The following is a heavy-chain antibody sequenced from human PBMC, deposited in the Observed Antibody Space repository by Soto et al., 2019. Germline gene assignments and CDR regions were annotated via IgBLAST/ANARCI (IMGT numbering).Heavy chain of an antibody. Sequence: QAQLVQSGAEVRKPGSSVRVSCRASGGPFTRYAVSWVRQAPGQGREWIGGVTPIAETTNYAQKFRGRLSITADESTDTVHMELRRLTSDDTAVYFSARGVAPAQTADPYAFDIWGQGSRVTVSS. CDR1: GGPFTRYA. D-gene: IGHD3-3*01. CDR3: ARGVAPAQTADPYAFDI. CDR2: VTPIAETT. V-gene: IGHV1-69*01. J-gene: IGHJ3*02.